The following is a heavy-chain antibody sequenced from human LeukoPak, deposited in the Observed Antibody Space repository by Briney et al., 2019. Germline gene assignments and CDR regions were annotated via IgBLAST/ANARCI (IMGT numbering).Heavy chain of an antibody. V-gene: IGHV3-30*02. CDR2: IRYDGSNK. CDR1: GFTFDDYG. D-gene: IGHD3-9*01. CDR3: AKDSTSLRYFDWLLSDFDY. J-gene: IGHJ4*02. Sequence: GGSLRPSCAASGFTFDDYGMHWVRQAPGKGLEWVAFIRYDGSNKYYADSVKGRFTISRDNSKNTLYLQMNSLRAEDTAVYYCAKDSTSLRYFDWLLSDFDYWGQGTLVTVSS.